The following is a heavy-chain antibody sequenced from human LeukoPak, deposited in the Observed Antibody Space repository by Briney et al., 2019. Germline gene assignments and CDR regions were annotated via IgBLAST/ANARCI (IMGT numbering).Heavy chain of an antibody. J-gene: IGHJ5*02. CDR3: ARPSSWYSDGWFDP. CDR1: GYTFTSYG. Sequence: GASVKVSCKASGYTFTSYGISWVRQAPGQGLEWMGWISAYNGNTNYAQKLQGRVTMTTDTSTSTAYMELRSLRSDDTAVYYCARPSSWYSDGWFDPWGQGTLVTVSS. D-gene: IGHD6-13*01. CDR2: ISAYNGNT. V-gene: IGHV1-18*01.